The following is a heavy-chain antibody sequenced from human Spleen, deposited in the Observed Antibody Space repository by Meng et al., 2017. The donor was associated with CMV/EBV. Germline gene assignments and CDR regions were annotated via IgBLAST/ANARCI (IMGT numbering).Heavy chain of an antibody. D-gene: IGHD1-26*01. V-gene: IGHV4-39*07. Sequence: CTVSGGSISSSSYYWGWIRQPPGKGLEWTGSIYYSGSTYYNPSLKSRVTISVDTSKNQFSLKLSSVTAADTAVYYCARGTKSGPVDYWGQGTPVTVSS. CDR2: IYYSGST. J-gene: IGHJ4*02. CDR1: GGSISSSSYY. CDR3: ARGTKSGPVDY.